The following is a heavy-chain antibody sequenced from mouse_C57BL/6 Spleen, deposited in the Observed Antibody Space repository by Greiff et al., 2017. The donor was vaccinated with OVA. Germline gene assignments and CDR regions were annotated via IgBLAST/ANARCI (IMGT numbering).Heavy chain of an antibody. CDR2: IYPGDGDT. CDR3: ARWDNWDRGAMDY. J-gene: IGHJ4*01. CDR1: GYAFSSSW. Sequence: VMLVESGPELVKPGASVKISCKASGYAFSSSWMNWVKQRPGKGLEWIGRIYPGDGDTNYNGKFKGKATLTADKSSSTAYMQLSSLTSEDSAVYFCARWDNWDRGAMDYWGQGTSVTVSS. V-gene: IGHV1-82*01. D-gene: IGHD4-1*02.